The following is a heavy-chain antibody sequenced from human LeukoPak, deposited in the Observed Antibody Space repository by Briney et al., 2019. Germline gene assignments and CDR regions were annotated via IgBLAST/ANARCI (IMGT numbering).Heavy chain of an antibody. D-gene: IGHD3-22*01. J-gene: IGHJ1*01. CDR1: GFTFSSYW. Sequence: PGGSLRLSCAASGFTFSSYWMHWVRQAPGKGLVWVSRIKSDGSTRYADSVKGRFTISRDNAKNTVSLQMNSLRAEDTGVYYCARAPSEIGGYYPEYFRHWGQGTLVTASP. CDR2: IKSDGST. CDR3: ARAPSEIGGYYPEYFRH. V-gene: IGHV3-74*01.